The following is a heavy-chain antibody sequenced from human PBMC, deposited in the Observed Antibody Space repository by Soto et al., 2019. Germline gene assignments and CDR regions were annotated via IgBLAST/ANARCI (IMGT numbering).Heavy chain of an antibody. CDR3: ATFRFIQIVLVPAARVPLMDV. J-gene: IGHJ6*02. CDR2: ISGSGVTP. D-gene: IGHD2-2*01. CDR1: GFTFNSYA. V-gene: IGHV3-23*01. Sequence: PGGSLRLSCAASGFTFNSYAMSWVRQAPGKGLEWVSTISGSGVTPYYADSVKGRFTISRDNSKNTLYLQMNSLRAEDTAVYYCATFRFIQIVLVPAARVPLMDVWGQGTTVTVSS.